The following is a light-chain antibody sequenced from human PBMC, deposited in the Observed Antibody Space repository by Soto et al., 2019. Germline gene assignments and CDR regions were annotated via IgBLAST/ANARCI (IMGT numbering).Light chain of an antibody. J-gene: IGKJ5*01. CDR2: DAS. CDR1: QSLSSNF. Sequence: EIVLTQSPGILSLSPGERASLSCGASQSLSSNFLAWYQQKPGQAPRLLIYDASSRATGIPDRFSGNGSETDFSLTINRQGPEDFAVYYCQQYENSPITFGQGTRLEIK. V-gene: IGKV3-20*01. CDR3: QQYENSPIT.